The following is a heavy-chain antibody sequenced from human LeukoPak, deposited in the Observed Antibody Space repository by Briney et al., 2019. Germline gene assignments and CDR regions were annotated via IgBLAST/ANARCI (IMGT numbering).Heavy chain of an antibody. CDR2: IIPIFGTA. J-gene: IGHJ5*02. CDR1: GGTFSSYA. CDR3: ARGPIVVVIAHNWFDP. V-gene: IGHV1-69*05. D-gene: IGHD2-21*01. Sequence: SVKVSCKASGGTFSSYAISWVRQAPGQGLEWMGGIIPIFGTANYAQKFQGRVTITTDESTSTAYMELSSLRSEDTAVYYCARGPIVVVIAHNWFDPWGQGTLVTVSS.